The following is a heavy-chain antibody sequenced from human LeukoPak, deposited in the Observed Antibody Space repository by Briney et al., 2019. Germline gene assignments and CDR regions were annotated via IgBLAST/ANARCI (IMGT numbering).Heavy chain of an antibody. CDR3: ARNRIPMVRGVTFDAFDI. Sequence: ASVKVPCKASGYTFTNYYIHWVRQAPGQGLECMGILNPSGGTTSYTQKFQGRVTMTRDTSTSTVYMELSSLTSEDTAVFYCARNRIPMVRGVTFDAFDIWGQGTRVTVSS. D-gene: IGHD3-10*01. J-gene: IGHJ3*02. V-gene: IGHV1-46*01. CDR1: GYTFTNYY. CDR2: LNPSGGTT.